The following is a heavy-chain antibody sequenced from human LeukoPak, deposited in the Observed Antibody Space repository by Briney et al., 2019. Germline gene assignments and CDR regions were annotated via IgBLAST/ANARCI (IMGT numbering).Heavy chain of an antibody. CDR2: INPNSGGT. CDR3: VFPVEITTILKY. J-gene: IGHJ4*02. Sequence: ASVKVSCKASGYTFIGYHMHWVRQAPGQGLEWMGWINPNSGGTNYAQKFQGRVSMTRDTSISTAYMELNRLTSDDTAVYYCVFPVEITTILKYWGQGTLVTVSS. V-gene: IGHV1-2*02. CDR1: GYTFIGYH. D-gene: IGHD5-24*01.